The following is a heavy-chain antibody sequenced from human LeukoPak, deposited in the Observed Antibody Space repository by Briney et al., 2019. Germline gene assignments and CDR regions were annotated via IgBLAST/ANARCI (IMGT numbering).Heavy chain of an antibody. CDR2: IYSDNT. CDR3: ASGGIYYGAAFDF. J-gene: IGHJ4*02. D-gene: IGHD1-26*01. V-gene: IGHV3-53*01. Sequence: GGSLRLSCTVSGFTVSSNSMSWVRQAPGKGLEWVSFIYSDNTHYSDPVKGRFTISRDNSKNTLYLQMNSLRAEDTAVYYCASGGIYYGAAFDFWGQGTLVTVSS. CDR1: GFTVSSNS.